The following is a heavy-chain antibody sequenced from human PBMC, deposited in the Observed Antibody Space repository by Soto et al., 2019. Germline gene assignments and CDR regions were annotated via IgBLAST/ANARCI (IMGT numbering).Heavy chain of an antibody. CDR2: ISSSSSYI. D-gene: IGHD3-3*01. Sequence: GGSLRLCCAASGFTFSSYSMNWVRQAPGKGLEWVSSISSSSSYIYYADSVKGRFTISRDNAKNSLYLQMNSLRAEDTAVYYCASRSFGVVTAPTWGQGTLVTVSS. CDR1: GFTFSSYS. V-gene: IGHV3-21*01. J-gene: IGHJ5*02. CDR3: ASRSFGVVTAPT.